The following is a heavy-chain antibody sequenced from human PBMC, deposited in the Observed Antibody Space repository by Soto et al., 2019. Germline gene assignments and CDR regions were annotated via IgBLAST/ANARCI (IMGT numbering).Heavy chain of an antibody. CDR1: GYTFTSYY. D-gene: IGHD3-10*01. CDR2: INPGGGST. Sequence: QVQLVQSGAEVKKPGASVKVSCKASGYTFTSYYIHWVRQAPGQGLEWMGIINPGGGSTSYAQNFQGRVTMTRDTSTSTVYMELSSLRSEDTAVYYCARKGSGRYAFDIWGQGTMVTVSS. J-gene: IGHJ3*02. V-gene: IGHV1-46*01. CDR3: ARKGSGRYAFDI.